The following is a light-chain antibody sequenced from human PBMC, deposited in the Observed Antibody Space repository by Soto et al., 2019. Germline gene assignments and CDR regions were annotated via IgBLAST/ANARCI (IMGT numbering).Light chain of an antibody. V-gene: IGKV1-5*01. J-gene: IGKJ1*01. CDR3: QQYTPFSPST. CDR2: DAS. Sequence: DIQLTQSPATLSASVGDRVTITCRANESISVWVAGYQQKPGKAPKFLIYDASTLQIGVPLRFSGSGSGTHFTLSISSLQSDDFATYYLQQYTPFSPSTFCQGTNVEIK. CDR1: ESISVW.